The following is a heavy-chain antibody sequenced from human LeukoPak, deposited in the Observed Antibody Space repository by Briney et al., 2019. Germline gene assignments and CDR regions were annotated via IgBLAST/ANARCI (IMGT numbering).Heavy chain of an antibody. Sequence: SETLSLTCAVSGVSISSSNSYWGWIRQPPGKGLEWIGSIYYSGNTYYNASLKSRVTISIATTKNQFSLKVTSVTAADTADYYCTRSCRILDIVATIRARMGGNGFDIWGQGTMVTVSS. J-gene: IGHJ3*02. V-gene: IGHV4-39*01. CDR3: TRSCRILDIVATIRARMGGNGFDI. CDR1: GVSISSSNSY. D-gene: IGHD5-12*01. CDR2: IYYSGNT.